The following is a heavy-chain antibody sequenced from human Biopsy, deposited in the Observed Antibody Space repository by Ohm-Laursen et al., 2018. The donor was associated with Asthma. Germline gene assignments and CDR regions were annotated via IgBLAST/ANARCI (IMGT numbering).Heavy chain of an antibody. D-gene: IGHD3-22*01. CDR2: IYYSGST. J-gene: IGHJ4*02. CDR1: YGSITSGGYY. V-gene: IGHV4-31*03. Sequence: TLSLTCIVSYGSITSGGYYWTWIRQHPGKGLEWIGFIYYSGSTYYNPSLKSRVSISIDTSKNQFSLKLSSVTAADTAVYYCARAQDYYDSRGYYRSFDYWGQGTPVTVSS. CDR3: ARAQDYYDSRGYYRSFDY.